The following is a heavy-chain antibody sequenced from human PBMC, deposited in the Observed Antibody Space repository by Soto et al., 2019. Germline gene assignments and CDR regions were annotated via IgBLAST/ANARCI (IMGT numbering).Heavy chain of an antibody. CDR2: VSLRGST. J-gene: IGHJ4*02. CDR3: ARNAFFDS. V-gene: IGHV4-30-4*01. Sequence: QVQLKESGPGLVRPSQTLSLTCSVSGDSISDDKYYWSWIRQSPGKGLEWLGYVSLRGSTYYNPSHKGPLSISVEQSMNESLLKLNTMTAADTAVYYCARNAFFDSWSQGILVNVSS. CDR1: GDSISDDKYY. D-gene: IGHD2-2*01.